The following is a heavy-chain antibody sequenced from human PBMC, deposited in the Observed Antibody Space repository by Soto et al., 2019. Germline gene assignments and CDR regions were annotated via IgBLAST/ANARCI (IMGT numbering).Heavy chain of an antibody. Sequence: GGSLRLSCAASGFTFSSYAMHWVRQAPGKGLEWVAVISYDGSNKYYADSVKGRFTISRDNSKNTLYLQMNSLRAEDTAVYYCARDLQADSTIYYYYGMDVWGQGT. D-gene: IGHD2-2*01. CDR2: ISYDGSNK. V-gene: IGHV3-30-3*01. CDR3: ARDLQADSTIYYYYGMDV. CDR1: GFTFSSYA. J-gene: IGHJ6*02.